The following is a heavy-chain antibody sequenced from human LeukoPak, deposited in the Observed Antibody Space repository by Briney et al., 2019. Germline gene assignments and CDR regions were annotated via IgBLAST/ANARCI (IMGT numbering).Heavy chain of an antibody. J-gene: IGHJ3*02. CDR1: GGSISSGSYY. CDR2: IYTSGST. V-gene: IGHV4-61*02. Sequence: PSETLSLTCTVSGGSISSGSYYWSWIRQPAGKGLEWIGRIYTSGSTNYNPSLKSRVTISVDTSKNQFSLKLSSVTAADTAVYYCAKGYNWNNGAFDIWGQGTMITVSS. D-gene: IGHD1/OR15-1a*01. CDR3: AKGYNWNNGAFDI.